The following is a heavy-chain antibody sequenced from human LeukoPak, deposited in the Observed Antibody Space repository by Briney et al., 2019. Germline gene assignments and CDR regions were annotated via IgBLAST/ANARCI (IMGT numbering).Heavy chain of an antibody. Sequence: GGSLRLSCAASGFTFSSYSMNWVRQAPGKGLEWVSSISSSSSYIYYADSVKGRFTISRDNAKNSLYLQMNSLRAEDTAVYYCARAQMPGIAVAGKSAGNFDYWGQGTLVTVSS. J-gene: IGHJ4*02. D-gene: IGHD6-19*01. CDR3: ARAQMPGIAVAGKSAGNFDY. V-gene: IGHV3-21*01. CDR2: ISSSSSYI. CDR1: GFTFSSYS.